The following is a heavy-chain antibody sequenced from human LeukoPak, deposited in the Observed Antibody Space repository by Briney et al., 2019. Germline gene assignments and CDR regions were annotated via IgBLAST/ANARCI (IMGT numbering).Heavy chain of an antibody. CDR3: ARDVHCSGGSCYYYGMDV. D-gene: IGHD2-15*01. CDR2: INPSGGST. Sequence: ASVKVSCKASGHTFTSYYMHWVRQAPGQGLEGMGIINPSGGSTSYAQKFQGRVTMTRDTSTSTVYMELSSLRSEDTAVYYCARDVHCSGGSCYYYGMDVWGKGTTVTVSS. V-gene: IGHV1-46*01. J-gene: IGHJ6*04. CDR1: GHTFTSYY.